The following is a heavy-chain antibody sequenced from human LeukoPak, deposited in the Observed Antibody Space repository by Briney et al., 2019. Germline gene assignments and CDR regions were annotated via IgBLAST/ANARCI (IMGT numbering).Heavy chain of an antibody. CDR3: ARDHSSGWSFDY. Sequence: GGSLRLSCAASGFTFSSYAMGWVRQAPGKGLEWVSAISVSGAGTYYADSVKGRFTISRDNSKNTLYLQMNSLRAEDTAVYYCARDHSSGWSFDYWGQGTLVTVSS. CDR2: ISVSGAGT. J-gene: IGHJ4*02. CDR1: GFTFSSYA. D-gene: IGHD6-19*01. V-gene: IGHV3-23*01.